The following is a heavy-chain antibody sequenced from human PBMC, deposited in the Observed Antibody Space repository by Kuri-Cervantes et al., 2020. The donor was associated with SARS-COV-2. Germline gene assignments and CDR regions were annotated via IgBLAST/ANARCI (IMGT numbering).Heavy chain of an antibody. V-gene: IGHV4-34*01. CDR2: INHSGST. CDR3: ARGRGALGYCGSTSCYRGWYFDY. D-gene: IGHD2-2*01. J-gene: IGHJ4*02. CDR1: GGSFSGYY. Sequence: SETLSLTCAVYGGSFSGYYWSWIRQPPGKGLEWIGEINHSGSTNYNPSLKSRVTISVDTSKNQFSLKLSSVTAADTAVYYCARGRGALGYCGSTSCYRGWYFDYWGQGTLVTVSS.